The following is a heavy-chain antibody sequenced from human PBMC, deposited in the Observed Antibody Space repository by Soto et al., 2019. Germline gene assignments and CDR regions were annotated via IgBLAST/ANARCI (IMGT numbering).Heavy chain of an antibody. J-gene: IGHJ3*01. V-gene: IGHV1-69*01. D-gene: IGHD3-3*01. Sequence: QVQLVQSGAEVKKPGSSVRFSCKSSGGPFSNYAISWVRQAPGQGLEWMGGIIPIFVTADYPHKFQDRVTITADESTGTAYLERRSVRSEDTAVYYCARGMEPSERSVYAFDLWGQGTMVTVSS. CDR1: GGPFSNYA. CDR2: IIPIFVTA. CDR3: ARGMEPSERSVYAFDL.